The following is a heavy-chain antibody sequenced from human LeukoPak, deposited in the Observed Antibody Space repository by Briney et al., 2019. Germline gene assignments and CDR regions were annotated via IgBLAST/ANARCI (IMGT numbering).Heavy chain of an antibody. V-gene: IGHV3-23*01. Sequence: GGSLRLSCAASGFTVSSYAMSWVRQAPGKGLEWVSGISGGGGSTYYADSVKGRFTISRDNSKNTLYLQVDSLRAEDTAVYYCAKDGRWIKLLFDYWGQGTLVTVSS. CDR2: ISGGGGST. J-gene: IGHJ4*02. D-gene: IGHD5-18*01. CDR3: AKDGRWIKLLFDY. CDR1: GFTVSSYA.